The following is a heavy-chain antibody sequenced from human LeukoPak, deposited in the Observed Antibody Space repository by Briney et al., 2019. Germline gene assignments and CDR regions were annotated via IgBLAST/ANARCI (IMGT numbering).Heavy chain of an antibody. CDR1: GFTFGDYW. V-gene: IGHV3-74*01. CDR2: IDTDGSSV. CDR3: VRGWGHYFDF. Sequence: GGSLRLSCAASGFTFGDYWMHWVRRGPGRALVWVSRIDTDGSSVNYVDSAKGRFTISRDNAKNKLYLQMNNLTADDTAVYVCVRGWGHYFDFWGQGIQVTVSS. D-gene: IGHD3-16*01. J-gene: IGHJ4*02.